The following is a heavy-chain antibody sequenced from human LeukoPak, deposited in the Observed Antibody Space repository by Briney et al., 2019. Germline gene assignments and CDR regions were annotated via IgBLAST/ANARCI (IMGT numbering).Heavy chain of an antibody. CDR2: INRDGGTP. CDR3: ARVPGYSSAWHYFDY. J-gene: IGHJ4*02. D-gene: IGHD6-19*01. V-gene: IGHV3-74*01. CDR1: GFTFSSYW. Sequence: PGGSLRLSCAASGFTFSSYWMHWVRHAPGKGLGWVSRINRDGGTPSYADSVKGRFTISRDNAKNTLFLQMNSLRAEDTAVYYCARVPGYSSAWHYFDYWGRGTLVTVSS.